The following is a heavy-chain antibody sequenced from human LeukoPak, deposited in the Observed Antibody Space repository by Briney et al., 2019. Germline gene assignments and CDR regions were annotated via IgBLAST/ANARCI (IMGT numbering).Heavy chain of an antibody. CDR3: ARGHYDFNA. J-gene: IGHJ5*02. V-gene: IGHV4-4*09. CDR1: GGSVINYY. D-gene: IGHD3-3*01. Sequence: SETLSLTCTVSGGSVINYYWSWIRQPPGKGLEWLAYTFSSGDTFSSGDTNYNPSLKSRATISVDTSNNQFSLTLTSVTPADTAVYFCARGHYDFNAWGQGILVTVSS. CDR2: TFSSGDTFSSGDT.